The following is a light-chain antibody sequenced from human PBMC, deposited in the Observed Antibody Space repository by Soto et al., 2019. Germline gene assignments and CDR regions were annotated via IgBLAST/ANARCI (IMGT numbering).Light chain of an antibody. CDR3: QQSYSTLLWT. J-gene: IGKJ1*01. CDR1: QSISSY. CDR2: AAS. Sequence: DIQMTQSPSSLSASVGDRVTITCRASQSISSYLNWYQQKPGKAPKLLIYAASSLQSGVPSRFSGSGSGTDSTLTISSLQPEDFATYYCQQSYSTLLWTFGQGTKVEIK. V-gene: IGKV1-39*01.